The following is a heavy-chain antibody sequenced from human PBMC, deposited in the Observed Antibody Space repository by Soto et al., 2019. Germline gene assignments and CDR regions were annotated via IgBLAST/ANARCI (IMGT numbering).Heavy chain of an antibody. Sequence: ASVKVSCKASGYTFTSYGISWVRQAPGQGLEWRGWISAYNGNTNYAQKLQGRVTMTTDTSTSTAYMELRSLRSDDTAVYYCARVDSPHSPRRDIVVVVAATRGWFDPWGQGTLVTVSS. CDR3: ARVDSPHSPRRDIVVVVAATRGWFDP. V-gene: IGHV1-18*01. J-gene: IGHJ5*02. CDR1: GYTFTSYG. CDR2: ISAYNGNT. D-gene: IGHD2-15*01.